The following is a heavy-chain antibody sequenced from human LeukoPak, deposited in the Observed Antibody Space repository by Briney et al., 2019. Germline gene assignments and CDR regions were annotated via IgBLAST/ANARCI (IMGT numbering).Heavy chain of an antibody. CDR3: ARVGAVARKEGDY. D-gene: IGHD6-19*01. V-gene: IGHV3-21*01. CDR1: GFTFSSYS. CDR2: ISSSSSYI. Sequence: PGGSLRLSCAASGFTFSSYSMNWVRQAPGKGLEWVSSISSSSSYIYYADSVKGRFTISRDNAKNSLYLQMNSLRAADTAVYYCARVGAVARKEGDYWGQGTLVTVSS. J-gene: IGHJ4*02.